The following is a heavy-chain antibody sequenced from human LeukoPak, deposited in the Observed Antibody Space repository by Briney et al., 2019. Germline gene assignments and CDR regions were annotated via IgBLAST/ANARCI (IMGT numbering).Heavy chain of an antibody. Sequence: SETLSLTCAVYGGSFSGYYWSWIRQPPGKGLEWIGEINHSGSTNYNPSLKSRVTMSVDTSKNQFSLKLSSVTAEDTAVYYCARDGHSSGSPQDDYWSQGTLVTVSS. CDR1: GGSFSGYY. CDR3: ARDGHSSGSPQDDY. V-gene: IGHV4-34*01. D-gene: IGHD3-22*01. CDR2: INHSGST. J-gene: IGHJ4*02.